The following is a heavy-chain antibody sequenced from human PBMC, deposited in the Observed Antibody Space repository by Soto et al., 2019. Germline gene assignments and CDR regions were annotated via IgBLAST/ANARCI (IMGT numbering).Heavy chain of an antibody. V-gene: IGHV4-59*01. CDR1: VGSISSYY. CDR3: ARVEMATIGSPSYWYFDL. Sequence: SETLSLTCTVSVGSISSYYWSWIRQPPGKGLEWIGYIYYSGSTNYNPSLKSRVTISVDTSKNQFSLKLSSVTAADTAVYYCARVEMATIGSPSYWYFDLWGRGTLVTVSS. CDR2: IYYSGST. D-gene: IGHD5-12*01. J-gene: IGHJ2*01.